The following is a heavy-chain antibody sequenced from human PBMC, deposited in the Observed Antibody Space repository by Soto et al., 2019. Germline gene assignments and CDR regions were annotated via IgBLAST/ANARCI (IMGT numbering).Heavy chain of an antibody. CDR3: ASSASVVPAAGSCWFDP. Sequence: PSETLSLTCAVYGGSFSGYYWSWIRQPPGKGLEWIGEINHSGSTNYNPSLKSRVTISVDTSKNQFSLKLSSVTAADTAVYYCASSASVVPAAGSCWFDPWGQGTLVTVSS. CDR2: INHSGST. J-gene: IGHJ5*02. CDR1: GGSFSGYY. V-gene: IGHV4-34*01. D-gene: IGHD2-2*01.